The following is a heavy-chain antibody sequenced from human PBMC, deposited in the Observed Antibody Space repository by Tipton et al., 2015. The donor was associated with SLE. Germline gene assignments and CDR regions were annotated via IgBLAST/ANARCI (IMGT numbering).Heavy chain of an antibody. D-gene: IGHD1-1*01. CDR2: IIGDGNTK. J-gene: IGHJ4*02. V-gene: IGHV3-7*01. Sequence: SLRLSCAASEFTVTTTFMSWVRQAPGKGLEWVATIIGDGNTKWYVDSVKGRFTISRDNAKNSLYLQMDSLRDEDTAVYYCARENDDNDYWGQGTLVTVSS. CDR3: ARENDDNDY. CDR1: EFTVTTTF.